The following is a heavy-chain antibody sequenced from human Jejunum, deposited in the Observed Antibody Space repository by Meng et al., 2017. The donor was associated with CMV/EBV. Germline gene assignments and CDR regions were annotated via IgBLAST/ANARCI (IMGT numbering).Heavy chain of an antibody. CDR3: ASGYIDGHHLGY. CDR2: LYSGGNT. J-gene: IGHJ4*02. Sequence: PGGVGGQVGQPGGFPGSCRSSSGFTVSTNYMSWVRQALGKGLECVSALYSGGNTYYADSVKGRFTLSRDNSKNTLYLQMSSLGVEDTAVYHCASGYIDGHHLGYWGQGTLVTVSS. D-gene: IGHD5-24*01. CDR1: GFTVSTNY. V-gene: IGHV3-66*01.